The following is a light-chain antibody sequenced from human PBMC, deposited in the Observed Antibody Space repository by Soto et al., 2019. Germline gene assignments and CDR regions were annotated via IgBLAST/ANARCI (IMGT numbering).Light chain of an antibody. CDR1: QYISSY. CDR2: AAS. V-gene: IGKV1-12*01. Sequence: DIQMTQSPSSVSASVGDRVTITCRASQYISSYLAWYQQKPGKAPKLLIYAASSLQSGVPLRFSGSGSGTDFTLTISSLHPEDFAIYYCQQANSPAHTVGQGTRLEIK. CDR3: QQANSPAHT. J-gene: IGKJ2*01.